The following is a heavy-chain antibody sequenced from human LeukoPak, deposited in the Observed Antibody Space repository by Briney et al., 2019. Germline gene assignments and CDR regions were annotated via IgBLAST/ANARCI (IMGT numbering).Heavy chain of an antibody. CDR1: GGTFSSYA. CDR2: IIPIFGTA. CDR3: ARRKTHGSGSYPYYYYGMDV. V-gene: IGHV1-69*13. Sequence: ASVKVSCKASGGTFSSYAISWVRQAPGQGLEWMGGIIPIFGTANYAQKFQGRVTITADESTSTAYMELSSLRSEDTAVYYCARRKTHGSGSYPYYYYGMDVWGEGTTVTVSS. D-gene: IGHD3-10*01. J-gene: IGHJ6*04.